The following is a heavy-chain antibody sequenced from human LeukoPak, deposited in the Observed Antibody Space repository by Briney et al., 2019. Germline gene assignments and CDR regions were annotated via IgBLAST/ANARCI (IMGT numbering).Heavy chain of an antibody. V-gene: IGHV4-59*12. Sequence: SETLSLTCTVSGGSISSYYWSWIRQPPGKGLEWIASIYYSGSTYYNPSLKGRVTISLDTSKNQFSLKLSSVTAADTAVYYCVRGIAVAGRVWPYYFDYWGQGTLVTVSS. CDR3: VRGIAVAGRVWPYYFDY. CDR2: IYYSGST. CDR1: GGSISSYY. J-gene: IGHJ4*02. D-gene: IGHD6-19*01.